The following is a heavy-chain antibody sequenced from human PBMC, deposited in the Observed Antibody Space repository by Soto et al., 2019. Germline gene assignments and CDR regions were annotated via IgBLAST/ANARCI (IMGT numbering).Heavy chain of an antibody. CDR1: GGSISSGDYY. CDR3: ARACTCCYPRPPFYYGLDV. J-gene: IGHJ6*02. D-gene: IGHD2-2*01. V-gene: IGHV4-30-4*01. Sequence: QVQLQESGPGLVKPSQTLSLTCTISGGSISSGDYYWSWIRQSPGKGLERIGSIYYSGSTDDNPHLKSRLTISADTSTNQFSLRLSSVTAADTAVYYCARACTCCYPRPPFYYGLDVWGQGTTVTVSS. CDR2: IYYSGST.